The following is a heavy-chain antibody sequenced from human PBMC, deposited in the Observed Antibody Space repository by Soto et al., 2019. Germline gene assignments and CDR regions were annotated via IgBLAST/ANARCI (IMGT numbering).Heavy chain of an antibody. CDR3: ARHNYGSGRTYFDY. CDR2: IYYSGST. J-gene: IGHJ4*02. Sequence: QVQLQESGPGLVKPSETLSLTCTVSGGSISSYYWSWIRQPPGKGLEWIGYIYYSGSTNYNPSLKSRVTISVNTSNHPLSLKLNSMPDADTAVNDCARHNYGSGRTYFDYWGQGTLVTVSS. CDR1: GGSISSYY. D-gene: IGHD3-10*01. V-gene: IGHV4-59*08.